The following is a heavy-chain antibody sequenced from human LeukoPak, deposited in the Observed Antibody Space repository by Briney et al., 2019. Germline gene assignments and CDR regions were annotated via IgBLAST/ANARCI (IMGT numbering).Heavy chain of an antibody. Sequence: GGSLRLSCAASGFTFSSYAMSWVRQAPGKGLEWVSAISASGYSTHYTDSVKGRFTISRNNSKNTLYLQMNSLRAEDTAVYYCAKERASYGVPGLFDYWGQGTLVTVSS. CDR3: AKERASYGVPGLFDY. CDR2: ISASGYST. V-gene: IGHV3-23*01. J-gene: IGHJ4*02. D-gene: IGHD5-18*01. CDR1: GFTFSSYA.